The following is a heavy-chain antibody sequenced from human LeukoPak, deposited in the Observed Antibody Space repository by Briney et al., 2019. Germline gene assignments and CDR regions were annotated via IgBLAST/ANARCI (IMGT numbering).Heavy chain of an antibody. D-gene: IGHD1-14*01. V-gene: IGHV4-61*02. J-gene: IGHJ4*02. CDR1: GGSISSGSDY. CDR2: IYTSGST. Sequence: PSDTLSLTCTVSGGSISSGSDYWTWIRQPPGRGLEWIGRIYTSGSTNYNPSLKSRVAISVDTSKNQFSLKLSSVTAADTAVYYCARGPVFFDYWGQGTLVTVSS. CDR3: ARGPVFFDY.